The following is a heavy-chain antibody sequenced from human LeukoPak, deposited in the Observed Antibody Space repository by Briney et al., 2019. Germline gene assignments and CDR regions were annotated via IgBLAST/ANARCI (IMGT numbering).Heavy chain of an antibody. D-gene: IGHD4-23*01. CDR1: GFTFSSYA. CDR2: IRGSGGST. CDR3: AKSLYVVTPGDAFDI. V-gene: IGHV3-23*01. Sequence: GGSLRLSCAASGFTFSSYAMSWVHQAPGKGLEWVSAIRGSGGSTYYADSVKGRFTISRDNSKNTLYLQMNSLRAEDTAVYYCAKSLYVVTPGDAFDIWGQGTMVTVSS. J-gene: IGHJ3*02.